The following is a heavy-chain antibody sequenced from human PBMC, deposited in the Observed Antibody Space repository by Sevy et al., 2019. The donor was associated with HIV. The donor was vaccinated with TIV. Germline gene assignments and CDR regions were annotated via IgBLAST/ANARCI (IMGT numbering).Heavy chain of an antibody. V-gene: IGHV3-7*01. CDR2: IRQDRSDK. CDR3: ARFEDY. Sequence: GGSLRLSCVASGFTFSSYWMTWVRQAPGRGLEWVANIRQDRSDKFYVDSVKGRFTISRDNAKNSLYLQMNSLRAEDTAVYYCARFEDYWGQGTLVTVSS. J-gene: IGHJ4*02. CDR1: GFTFSSYW.